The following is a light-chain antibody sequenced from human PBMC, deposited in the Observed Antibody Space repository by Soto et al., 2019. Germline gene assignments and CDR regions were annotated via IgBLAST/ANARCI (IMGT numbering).Light chain of an antibody. V-gene: IGLV2-14*01. CDR3: SSSTTTTPHVV. CDR2: EVS. CDR1: SSDIGDYNY. Sequence: QSALTQPASVSGPPGQSITISCTGTSSDIGDYNYVSWYQQYPGKVPKLVIYEVSHRPSGVSNRFSGSNSGNTASLTISGLQAEDEADYYCSSSTTTTPHVVFGGGTKLAVL. J-gene: IGLJ3*02.